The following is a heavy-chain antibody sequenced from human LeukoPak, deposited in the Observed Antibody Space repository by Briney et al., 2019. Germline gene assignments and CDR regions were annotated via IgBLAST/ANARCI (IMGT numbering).Heavy chain of an antibody. CDR2: INHSGST. D-gene: IGHD1-14*01. V-gene: IGHV4-34*01. Sequence: SETLSLTCAVYGGSLSGYYWGWIRQPPGKGLEWIGEINHSGSTNYNPSLKSRVTISVDTSKNQFSLKLSSVTAADTAVYYCARGRTKPPHPFDYWGQGTLVTVSS. CDR1: GGSLSGYY. CDR3: ARGRTKPPHPFDY. J-gene: IGHJ4*02.